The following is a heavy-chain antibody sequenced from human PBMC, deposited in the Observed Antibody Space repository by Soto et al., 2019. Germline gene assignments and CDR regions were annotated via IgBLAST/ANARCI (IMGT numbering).Heavy chain of an antibody. CDR1: GGTFSSFG. CDR2: IIPVFGRP. V-gene: IGHV1-69*13. D-gene: IGHD5-12*01. CDR3: AREGSGYNF. J-gene: IGHJ1*01. Sequence: SVKVSCNASGGTFSSFGISWVRQAPGQGLEWMGGIIPVFGRPNYAQRFRGRLTITADESTNTGYMELIDLRSEDTAVYYCAREGSGYNFWGQGTQVTVSS.